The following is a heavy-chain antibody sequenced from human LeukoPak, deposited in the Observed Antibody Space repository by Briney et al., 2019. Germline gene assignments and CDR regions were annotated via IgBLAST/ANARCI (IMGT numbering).Heavy chain of an antibody. J-gene: IGHJ4*02. CDR2: INPNSGGT. CDR3: ARGSTRWELRGYFDY. CDR1: GYTFTGYY. V-gene: IGHV1-2*02. D-gene: IGHD1-26*01. Sequence: ASVKVSCKASGYTFTGYYMHWVRQAPGQGLEWMGWINPNSGGTNYAQKFQGRVTMTRDTSISTAYMELSRLRSDDTAVYYCARGSTRWELRGYFDYWGQGTLVTVSS.